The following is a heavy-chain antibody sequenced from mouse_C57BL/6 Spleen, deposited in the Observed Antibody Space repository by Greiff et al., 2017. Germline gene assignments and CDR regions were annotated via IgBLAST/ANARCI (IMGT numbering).Heavy chain of an antibody. Sequence: QVQLQQPGAELVRPGTSVKLSCKASGYTFTSYWMHWVKQRPGQGLEWIGVIDPSDSYTNYNQKFKGKATLTVDTSSSTAYMQLSSLTSEDSAVYYCARDGYHLYYFDYWGQGTTLTVSS. V-gene: IGHV1-59*01. CDR2: IDPSDSYT. D-gene: IGHD2-3*01. J-gene: IGHJ2*01. CDR3: ARDGYHLYYFDY. CDR1: GYTFTSYW.